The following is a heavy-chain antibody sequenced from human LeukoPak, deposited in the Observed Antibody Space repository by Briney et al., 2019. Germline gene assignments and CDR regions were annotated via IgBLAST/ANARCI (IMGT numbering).Heavy chain of an antibody. D-gene: IGHD6-19*01. CDR3: TRGSLASSGWYVLGY. CDR2: INAGNGNT. CDR1: GYIFTSYA. J-gene: IGHJ4*02. V-gene: IGHV1-3*01. Sequence: GASVKVSCKASGYIFTSYAMHWVRQAPGQRLEWMGWINAGNGNTKYSQKFQGRVTITRDTSASTAYMELSSLRSEDTAVYYCTRGSLASSGWYVLGYWGQGTLVTVSS.